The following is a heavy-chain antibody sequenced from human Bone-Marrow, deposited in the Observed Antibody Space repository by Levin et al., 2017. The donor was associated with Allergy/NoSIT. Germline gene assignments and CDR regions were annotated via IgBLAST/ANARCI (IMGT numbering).Heavy chain of an antibody. D-gene: IGHD3-16*01. J-gene: IGHJ6*02. CDR1: GYTFTGYY. V-gene: IGHV1-2*02. CDR2: INPNSGGT. Sequence: EASVKVSCKASGYTFTGYYMHWVRQAPGQGLEWMGWINPNSGGTNYAQKFQGRVTMTRDTSISTAYMELSRLRSDDTAVYYCARVNAFESRPSVGWGTRTSYYYYGMDVWGQGTTVTVSS. CDR3: ARVNAFESRPSVGWGTRTSYYYYGMDV.